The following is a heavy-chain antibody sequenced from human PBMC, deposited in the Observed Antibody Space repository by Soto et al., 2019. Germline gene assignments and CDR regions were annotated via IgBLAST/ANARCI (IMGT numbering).Heavy chain of an antibody. V-gene: IGHV1-69*01. CDR2: VIPMFGKP. D-gene: IGHD2-2*01. J-gene: IGHJ4*02. CDR3: ARDSTSMVATSCDY. Sequence: QVHLVQSGAEVKKPGSSVKVSSKVSGGSFREYAMSWVRQAPGQGLEWMGGVIPMFGKPNYAHKFQGRVTITADESTNTAYMELSSLTSEDTAVYYCARDSTSMVATSCDYWGQGTLVTVSS. CDR1: GGSFREYA.